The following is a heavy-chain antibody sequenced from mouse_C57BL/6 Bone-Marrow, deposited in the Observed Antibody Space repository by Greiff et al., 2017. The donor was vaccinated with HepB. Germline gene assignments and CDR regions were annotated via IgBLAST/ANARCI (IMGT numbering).Heavy chain of an antibody. D-gene: IGHD2-4*01. Sequence: VKLQQSGAELAKPGASVKLSCKASGYTFTSYWMHWVNQRPGQGLEWIGYINPSSGYTKYNQKFKDKATLTADKSSSTAYMQLSSLTYEDSAVYYCARGDYVFYYAMDYWGQGTSVTVSS. J-gene: IGHJ4*01. CDR2: INPSSGYT. CDR3: ARGDYVFYYAMDY. CDR1: GYTFTSYW. V-gene: IGHV1-7*01.